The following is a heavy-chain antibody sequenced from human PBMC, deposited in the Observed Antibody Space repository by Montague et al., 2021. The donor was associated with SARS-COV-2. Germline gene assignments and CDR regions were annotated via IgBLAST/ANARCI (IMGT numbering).Heavy chain of an antibody. CDR2: INHSGST. J-gene: IGHJ6*02. CDR1: GGSFSGYY. D-gene: IGHD3-3*02. V-gene: IGHV4-34*01. Sequence: SETLSLTCAVSGGSFSGYYWSWIRQPPGKGLEWIGEINHSGSTNYNPSLKSRVPIAVDTSKNQFSLNLSSVTAAATAVYYCARGRGTALFRRIYFGMDVWGQGTTVTVSS. CDR3: ARGRGTALFRRIYFGMDV.